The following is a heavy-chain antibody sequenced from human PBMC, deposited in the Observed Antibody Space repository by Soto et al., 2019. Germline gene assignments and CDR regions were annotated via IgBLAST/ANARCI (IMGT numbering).Heavy chain of an antibody. CDR3: ARSYRFLEWLLYQDY. J-gene: IGHJ4*02. D-gene: IGHD3-3*01. CDR2: IDPRGGST. CDR1: GYTFTSYF. V-gene: IGHV1-46*01. Sequence: GASVKVSCKASGYTFTSYFIHWVRQAPGQGLEWMGIIDPRGGSTNYAQKFQGRVTMTRDTSTSTVYMELSSLRSEDTAVYYCARSYRFLEWLLYQDYWGQGTLVTVSS.